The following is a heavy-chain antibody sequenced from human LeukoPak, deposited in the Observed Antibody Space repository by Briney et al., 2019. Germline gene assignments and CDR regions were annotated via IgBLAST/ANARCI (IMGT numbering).Heavy chain of an antibody. J-gene: IGHJ5*02. CDR2: IYYSGST. D-gene: IGHD3-22*01. CDR3: ARDRRDYYDSSGYYFAVGYWFDP. Sequence: SETLSLTCTVSGGSISSGGYYWIWIRQHPGKGLEWIGYIYYSGSTYYNPSLKSRVTISVDTSKNQFSLKLSSVTAADTAVYYCARDRRDYYDSSGYYFAVGYWFDPWGQGTLVTVSS. V-gene: IGHV4-31*03. CDR1: GGSISSGGYY.